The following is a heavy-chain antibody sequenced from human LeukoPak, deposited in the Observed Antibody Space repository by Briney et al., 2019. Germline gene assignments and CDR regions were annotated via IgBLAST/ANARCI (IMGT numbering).Heavy chain of an antibody. D-gene: IGHD5-24*01. CDR1: GFTFSSYG. CDR2: IWYDGSNK. CDR3: ARGPRRDGYKDAFDI. V-gene: IGHV3-33*01. J-gene: IGHJ3*02. Sequence: GGSLRLSCAASGFTFSSYGMHWVRQAPGKGLEWVAVIWYDGSNKYYADFVKGRFTISRDNSKNTLYLQMNSLRAEDTAVYYCARGPRRDGYKDAFDIWGQGTMVTVSS.